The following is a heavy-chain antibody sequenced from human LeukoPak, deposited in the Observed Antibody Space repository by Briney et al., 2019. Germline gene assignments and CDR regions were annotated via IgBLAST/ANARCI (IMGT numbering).Heavy chain of an antibody. CDR3: AREDLYYYDSSGYYNPLL. CDR1: GFTFSSYS. Sequence: GGSLRLSCAASGFTFSSYSMNWVRQAPGKGLEWVSYISSSSSTIYYADSVKGRFTISRDNAKNSLYLQMNSLRAEDTAVYYCAREDLYYYDSSGYYNPLLWGQGTLVTVSS. CDR2: ISSSSSTI. J-gene: IGHJ4*02. V-gene: IGHV3-48*01. D-gene: IGHD3-22*01.